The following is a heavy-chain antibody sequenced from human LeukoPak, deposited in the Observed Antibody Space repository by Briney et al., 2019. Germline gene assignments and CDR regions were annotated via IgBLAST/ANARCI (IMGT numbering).Heavy chain of an antibody. V-gene: IGHV3-23*01. Sequence: GGSLRLSCAASGFTFSTYAMSWVRQAPGEGLEWVSGISNTGDTTSYADSVKGRFTISRDNSKNTLYLQMNSLRGDDTAVYYCAKATRYFFDFWGQGTLVTVSS. J-gene: IGHJ4*02. CDR3: AKATRYFFDF. CDR2: ISNTGDTT. CDR1: GFTFSTYA.